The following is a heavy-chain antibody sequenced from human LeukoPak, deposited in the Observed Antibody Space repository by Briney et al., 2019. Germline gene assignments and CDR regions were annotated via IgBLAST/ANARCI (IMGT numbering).Heavy chain of an antibody. J-gene: IGHJ4*02. Sequence: SGPTLVNPIQTLTLTCTFSGFSLSTTGVGVGWIRQSPGKALEWLAVIYWNDDKSYSPSLKSRLTITKDTSKNQVVLIMTNMDPVDTATYYCAHKGRGSGSYNVWGQGTLVTVSS. D-gene: IGHD3-10*01. CDR3: AHKGRGSGSYNV. CDR1: GFSLSTTGVG. CDR2: IYWNDDK. V-gene: IGHV2-5*01.